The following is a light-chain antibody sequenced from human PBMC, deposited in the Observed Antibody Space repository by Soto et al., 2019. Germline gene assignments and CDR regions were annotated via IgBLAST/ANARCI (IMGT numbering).Light chain of an antibody. Sequence: EIVMTQSPATLSVSPGERATLSCRASQSVSNDLAWYQQKPGQAPRLLIYGASTRATGIPARFSGSGSGTEFTLTISSLQYEDFAVYYCQQYNNWPRTFGQGTKVDIK. CDR2: GAS. CDR1: QSVSND. V-gene: IGKV3-15*01. CDR3: QQYNNWPRT. J-gene: IGKJ1*01.